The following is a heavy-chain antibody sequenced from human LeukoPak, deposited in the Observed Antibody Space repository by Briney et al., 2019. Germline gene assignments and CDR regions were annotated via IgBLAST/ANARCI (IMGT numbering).Heavy chain of an antibody. CDR2: IYYSGST. CDR3: ARAPPGWLRSLYFDY. CDR1: GGSISSYY. J-gene: IGHJ4*02. V-gene: IGHV4-59*01. D-gene: IGHD5-12*01. Sequence: SETLSLTCTVSGGSISSYYWSWIRQPPGKGLEWIGYIYYSGSTNYNPSLKSRVTISVDTSKNQFSLKLSSVTAADTAVYYCARAPPGWLRSLYFDYWGQGTLVTVSS.